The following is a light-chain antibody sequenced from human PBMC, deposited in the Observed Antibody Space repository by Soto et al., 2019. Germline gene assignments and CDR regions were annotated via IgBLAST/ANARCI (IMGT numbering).Light chain of an antibody. V-gene: IGKV4-1*01. CDR2: WAS. CDR3: QQYYSTCLT. CDR1: QSVLYSSNNKNY. J-gene: IGKJ4*01. Sequence: DIVMTQSPDSLAVSLGERATINCKSSQSVLYSSNNKNYLAWYQQKPGQPPKLLIYWASTRESGVPDRFSGSGSGTDFTLTISSLQAEDVAVYYCQQYYSTCLTFGGGTNVEIK.